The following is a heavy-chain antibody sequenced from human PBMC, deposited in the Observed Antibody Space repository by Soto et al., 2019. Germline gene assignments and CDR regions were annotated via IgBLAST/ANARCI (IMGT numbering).Heavy chain of an antibody. CDR1: GFVFSDAY. V-gene: IGHV3-11*06. Sequence: PGGSLRLSCRASGFVFSDAYMSWIRQAPGKGLEWLAFISDTGTYTNYADFVKGRFNISRDNDRNSVDLQMDGLRGEDTAVYYCTRDITYVYDITGYPKAWGQGIQVTVSS. D-gene: IGHD3-22*01. CDR2: ISDTGTYT. J-gene: IGHJ5*02. CDR3: TRDITYVYDITGYPKA.